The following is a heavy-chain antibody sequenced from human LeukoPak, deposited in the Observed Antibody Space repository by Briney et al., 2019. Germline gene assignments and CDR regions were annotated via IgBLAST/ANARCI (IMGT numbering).Heavy chain of an antibody. D-gene: IGHD3-10*01. CDR3: TRDRAFTMIRGVITNWFDP. Sequence: GGSLRLSCAASGFTFSTYSMNWVRQSPGQGLELVSYISSSSTTIYYADSVKGRFTISRDNAKNSLYLQMNSLRAEDTAVYYCTRDRAFTMIRGVITNWFDPWGQGTQVTVSS. CDR2: ISSSSTTI. CDR1: GFTFSTYS. V-gene: IGHV3-48*01. J-gene: IGHJ5*02.